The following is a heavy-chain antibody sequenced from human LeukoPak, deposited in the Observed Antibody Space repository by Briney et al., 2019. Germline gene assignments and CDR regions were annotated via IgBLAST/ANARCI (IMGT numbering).Heavy chain of an antibody. D-gene: IGHD3-22*01. Sequence: ASVKVSCKASGYTFTSYGISWVRRAPGQGLEWMGWISAYNGNTNYAQKLQGRVTMTTDTSTSTAYMELRSLRSDDTAVYYCAMPPYYDSSGYYDYWGQGTLVTVSS. CDR1: GYTFTSYG. CDR3: AMPPYYDSSGYYDY. CDR2: ISAYNGNT. V-gene: IGHV1-18*01. J-gene: IGHJ4*02.